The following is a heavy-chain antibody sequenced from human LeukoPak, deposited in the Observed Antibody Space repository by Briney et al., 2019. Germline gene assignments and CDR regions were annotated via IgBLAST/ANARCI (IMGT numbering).Heavy chain of an antibody. J-gene: IGHJ6*03. CDR1: GGSISSYY. CDR3: ARTLRFLEWLPYGYYMDV. V-gene: IGHV4-59*01. CDR2: IYYSGST. Sequence: PSETLSLTCTVSGGSISSYYWSWIRQPPGKGLEWIGYIYYSGSTYYNPSLKSRVTISVDTSKNQFSLKLSSVTAADTAVYYCARTLRFLEWLPYGYYMDVWGKGTTGTVSS. D-gene: IGHD3-3*01.